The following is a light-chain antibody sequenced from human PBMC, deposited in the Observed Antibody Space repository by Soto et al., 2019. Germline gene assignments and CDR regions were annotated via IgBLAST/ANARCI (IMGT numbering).Light chain of an antibody. CDR1: QSISSW. Sequence: DIQRTQSPSTLSASVGDRCSSNWRASQSISSWLAWYQQKPGKAPKLLIYDASSLESGVPSRFSGSGSGTEFTLTISSLEPEDFAVYYCQQRSNWPRTFGQGTKVDI. CDR2: DAS. J-gene: IGKJ1*01. V-gene: IGKV1-5*01. CDR3: QQRSNWPRT.